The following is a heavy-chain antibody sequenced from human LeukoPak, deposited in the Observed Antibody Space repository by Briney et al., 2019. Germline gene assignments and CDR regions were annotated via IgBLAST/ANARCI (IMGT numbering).Heavy chain of an antibody. V-gene: IGHV3-74*01. D-gene: IGHD3-22*01. Sequence: GGSLRLSCAASGFIFSTYWMHWVRQAPGKGLVWVSRINSDGSSTSYADSVKGRFTISRDNAKNTLYLQMNSLRAEDTAVYYCTTFEYYYDSSGYLSGFDYWGQGTLVTVSS. CDR1: GFIFSTYW. J-gene: IGHJ4*02. CDR3: TTFEYYYDSSGYLSGFDY. CDR2: INSDGSST.